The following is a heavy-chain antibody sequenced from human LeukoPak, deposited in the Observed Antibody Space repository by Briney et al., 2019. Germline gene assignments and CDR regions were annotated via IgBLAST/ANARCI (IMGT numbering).Heavy chain of an antibody. Sequence: SETLSLTCTVSGASISSSSYYWGWIRQPPGKGLEWIGSIYYSGSTYYNPSLKSRVTISADTSKNQFSLKMSSVTAADTAVYYCARDRLLEDRDYYYYYYMDVWGIGTTVTVSS. CDR2: IYYSGST. CDR1: GASISSSSYY. J-gene: IGHJ6*03. CDR3: ARDRLLEDRDYYYYYYMDV. V-gene: IGHV4-39*02. D-gene: IGHD1-1*01.